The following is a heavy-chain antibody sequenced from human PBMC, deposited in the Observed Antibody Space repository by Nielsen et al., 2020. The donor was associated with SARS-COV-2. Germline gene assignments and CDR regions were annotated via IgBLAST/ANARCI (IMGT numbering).Heavy chain of an antibody. Sequence: WIRQPPGKGLEWIGYIYYSGSTNYNPSLKSRVTISVDTSKNQFSLKLSSVTAEDTAVYYCARKKIQLSPLGYWGQGTLVTVSS. CDR3: ARKKIQLSPLGY. CDR2: IYYSGST. V-gene: IGHV4-59*12. D-gene: IGHD5-18*01. J-gene: IGHJ4*02.